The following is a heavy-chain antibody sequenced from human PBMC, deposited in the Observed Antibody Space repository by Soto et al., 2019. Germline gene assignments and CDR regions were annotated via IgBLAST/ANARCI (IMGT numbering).Heavy chain of an antibody. CDR2: MNTDGNVI. CDR1: GFTFSTFG. J-gene: IGHJ4*02. CDR3: ASDNSGSLVY. D-gene: IGHD7-27*01. V-gene: IGHV3-74*01. Sequence: GGSLRLSGAASGFTFSTFGMSWVRQVPGKGLLWVSHMNTDGNVINYADSVKGRFTISRDNAKNTLYLQMDGLSAEDTAVYYCASDNSGSLVYWGQGTLVTVSS.